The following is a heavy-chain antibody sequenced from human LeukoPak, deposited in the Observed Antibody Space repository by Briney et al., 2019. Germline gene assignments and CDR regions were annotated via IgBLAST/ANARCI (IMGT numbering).Heavy chain of an antibody. J-gene: IGHJ4*02. CDR1: GFTFSSYE. CDR3: ARVGPDLAYDY. Sequence: GGSLRLSCATSGFTFSSYEMNWVRQAPGKGLEWVSYISSSGSTIYYADSVKGRFTISRDNAKNSLYLQMNSLRAEDTAVYYCARVGPDLAYDYWGQGTLVTVSS. V-gene: IGHV3-48*03. CDR2: ISSSGSTI. D-gene: IGHD3-16*01.